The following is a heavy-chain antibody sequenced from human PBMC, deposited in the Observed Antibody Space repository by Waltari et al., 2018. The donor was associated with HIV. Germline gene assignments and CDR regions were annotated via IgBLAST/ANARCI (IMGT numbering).Heavy chain of an antibody. CDR1: GGSISRYY. Sequence: QVQLQESGPGLVKPSETLSLTCTVSGGSISRYYFSSIRPPAGKGLEWIGRIYTSGSTNYNPALKSRVTMSVDTSKNQFSLKLSSVTAADTAVYYCARDRYSSGWLGADAFDIWGQGTMVTVSS. CDR2: IYTSGST. CDR3: ARDRYSSGWLGADAFDI. D-gene: IGHD6-19*01. J-gene: IGHJ3*02. V-gene: IGHV4-4*07.